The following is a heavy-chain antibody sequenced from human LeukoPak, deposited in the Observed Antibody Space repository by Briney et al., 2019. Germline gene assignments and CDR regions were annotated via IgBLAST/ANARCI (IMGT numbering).Heavy chain of an antibody. J-gene: IGHJ4*02. V-gene: IGHV4-59*12. Sequence: SETLSLTCTVSGGSISSYYWSWIRQPPGKGLEWIGYIYYSGSTNYNPSLKSRVTISVDTSKNQFSLKLSSVTAADTAVYYCARAGSGYARYFDYWGQGTLVTVSS. CDR1: GGSISSYY. D-gene: IGHD5-12*01. CDR2: IYYSGST. CDR3: ARAGSGYARYFDY.